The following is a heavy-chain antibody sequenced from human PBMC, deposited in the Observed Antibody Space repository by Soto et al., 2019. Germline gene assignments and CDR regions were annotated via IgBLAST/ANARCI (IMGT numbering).Heavy chain of an antibody. CDR1: GATFTNSV. J-gene: IGHJ6*02. CDR2: IIPLLGTV. D-gene: IGHD3-16*01. Sequence: QGQLVQSGAEVKKPGSSVKVSCRASGATFTNSVITWVRKGPGQGLEFMGGIIPLLGTVDYAENFQGRVTLTADKVTNPVCLEMRSRRYDDTAVSYCAGSGRRRAHDLYRFFGLDVWGHGTTVSV. CDR3: AGSGRRRAHDLYRFFGLDV. V-gene: IGHV1-69*06.